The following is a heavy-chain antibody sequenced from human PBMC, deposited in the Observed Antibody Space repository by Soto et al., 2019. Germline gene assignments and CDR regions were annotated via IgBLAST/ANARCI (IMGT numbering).Heavy chain of an antibody. J-gene: IGHJ6*02. Sequence: ASVKVSCKASGYTFTSYGISWVRQAPGQGLEWMGWISAYNGNTNYAQKLQGRVTMTTDTSTSTAYMELRSLRSDDTAVYYCARDRSCSSTSCYSHYYYYYGMDVRGQGTTVTVSS. D-gene: IGHD2-2*02. CDR3: ARDRSCSSTSCYSHYYYYYGMDV. CDR2: ISAYNGNT. V-gene: IGHV1-18*01. CDR1: GYTFTSYG.